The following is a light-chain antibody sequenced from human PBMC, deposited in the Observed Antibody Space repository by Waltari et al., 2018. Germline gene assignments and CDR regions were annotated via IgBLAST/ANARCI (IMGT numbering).Light chain of an antibody. V-gene: IGKV1-NL1*01. CDR3: QQYYSTLALT. J-gene: IGKJ4*01. Sequence: DLQMPQSPSSLSATVGARVSIHCRASQGISNSLAWYQQKPGKAPKLLLYAASRLESGVPPRFSGSGSGADYTLTISSLQPEDFATYYCQQYYSTLALTFGGGTKVEIK. CDR1: QGISNS. CDR2: AAS.